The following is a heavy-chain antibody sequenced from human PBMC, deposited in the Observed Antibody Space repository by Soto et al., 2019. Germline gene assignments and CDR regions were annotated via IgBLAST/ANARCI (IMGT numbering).Heavy chain of an antibody. CDR2: ISYDGSNK. Sequence: QVQLVESGGGVVQPGRSLRLSCAASGFTFSSYGMHWVRQAPGKGLEWVAVISYDGSNKYYADSVKGRFTISRDNSKNPLYLQMNSLRAEDTAVYYCAKDLHEGGMDVWGQGTTVTVSS. CDR3: AKDLHEGGMDV. D-gene: IGHD4-4*01. CDR1: GFTFSSYG. V-gene: IGHV3-30*18. J-gene: IGHJ6*02.